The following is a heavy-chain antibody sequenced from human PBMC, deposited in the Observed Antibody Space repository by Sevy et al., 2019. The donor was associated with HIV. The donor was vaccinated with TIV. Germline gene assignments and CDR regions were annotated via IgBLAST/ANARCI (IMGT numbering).Heavy chain of an antibody. CDR3: AKRRRDGYFDY. CDR2: ISANGVNT. Sequence: GGSLSLSCEASGFTFSSYVMNWVRQAPGKGLEWVSTISANGVNTHYADSVKGRLTISRDNSKNTLYLQMNSLRAEDTAVYYCAKRRRDGYFDYWGQGTLVTVSS. J-gene: IGHJ4*02. V-gene: IGHV3-23*01. CDR1: GFTFSSYV.